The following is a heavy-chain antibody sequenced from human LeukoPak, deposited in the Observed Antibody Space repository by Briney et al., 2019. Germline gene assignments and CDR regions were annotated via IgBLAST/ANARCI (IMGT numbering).Heavy chain of an antibody. CDR1: GFTFSSYG. D-gene: IGHD3-22*01. J-gene: IGHJ6*02. Sequence: GGSLRLSCAASGFTFSSYGMHWVRQAPGKGLEWVAVISYDGSNKYYADSVKGRFTISRDNSKNTLYLQMNSLRAEDTAVYYCARVVVPMGYGMDVWGQGTTVTVSS. V-gene: IGHV3-30*03. CDR3: ARVVVPMGYGMDV. CDR2: ISYDGSNK.